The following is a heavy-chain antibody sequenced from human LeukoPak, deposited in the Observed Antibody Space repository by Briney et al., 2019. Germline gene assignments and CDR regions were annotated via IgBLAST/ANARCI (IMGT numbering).Heavy chain of an antibody. J-gene: IGHJ4*02. CDR2: IHYSGST. V-gene: IGHV4-59*01. D-gene: IGHD1-26*01. Sequence: SETLSLTCTVSGGSISSYYWSWIRQPPGKGLEWIGYIHYSGSTNYNPSLKSRVTISVDTSKNQFSLKLSSVTAADTAVYYCARGAVGATNFDYWGQGTLVTVSS. CDR3: ARGAVGATNFDY. CDR1: GGSISSYY.